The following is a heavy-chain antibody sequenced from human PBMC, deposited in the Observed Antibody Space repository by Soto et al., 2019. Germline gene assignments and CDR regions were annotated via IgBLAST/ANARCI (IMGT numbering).Heavy chain of an antibody. CDR2: MIPIFGTP. J-gene: IGHJ4*02. CDR3: ARTLDFWYLDS. CDR1: GGTFSSYT. Sequence: QVQLVQSGAEVKKPGSSVRVSCKASGGTFSSYTISWVRQAPGQGLEWMGGMIPIFGTPNYAQKFQDRVTITADESTSTAYMDLSRLRSEATAVYYCARTLDFWYLDSWGQGTLVTVSS. D-gene: IGHD3-3*01. V-gene: IGHV1-69*01.